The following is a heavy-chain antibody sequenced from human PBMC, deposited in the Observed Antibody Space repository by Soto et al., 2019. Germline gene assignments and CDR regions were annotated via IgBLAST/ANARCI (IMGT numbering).Heavy chain of an antibody. D-gene: IGHD3-16*02. J-gene: IGHJ4*02. V-gene: IGHV4-31*03. CDR3: ARYRFRGNRWSKFAY. CDR1: GVVLGRDAYY. Sequence: PSETLSLTCTVSGVVLGRDAYYWSWIRQHPGKGLEWIGNIYHTGSTYYNPSLKSRVVISLDTSQNKFFLRLSSVTAADTAVYFCARYRFRGNRWSKFAYCGQGSLVTVSS. CDR2: IYHTGST.